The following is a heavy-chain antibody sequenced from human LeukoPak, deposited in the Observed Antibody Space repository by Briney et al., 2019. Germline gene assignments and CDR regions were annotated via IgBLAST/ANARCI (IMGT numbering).Heavy chain of an antibody. CDR1: GGSIGSSSYS. Sequence: SETLSLTCTVSGGSIGSSSYSWGWIRQPPGKGLEWIGSIYYSGSTYYNPSLKSRVTISVDTSKNQFSLKPSSVTAADTAVYYCARLTLDYYDSSGYSHWGQGTLVTVSS. D-gene: IGHD3-22*01. V-gene: IGHV4-39*01. CDR2: IYYSGST. J-gene: IGHJ4*02. CDR3: ARLTLDYYDSSGYSH.